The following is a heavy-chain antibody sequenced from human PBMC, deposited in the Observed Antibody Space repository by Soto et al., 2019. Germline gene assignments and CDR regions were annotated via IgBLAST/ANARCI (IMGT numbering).Heavy chain of an antibody. Sequence: PGGSLRLSCAASGFTFSSYAMHWVRQAPGKGLEWVAVISYDGSNKYYADSVKGRFTISRDNSKNTLYLQMNSLRAEDTAVYYCARDPSSGPPRGFYYFDYWGQGTLVTVSS. CDR3: ARDPSSGPPRGFYYFDY. J-gene: IGHJ4*02. V-gene: IGHV3-30-3*01. D-gene: IGHD6-19*01. CDR2: ISYDGSNK. CDR1: GFTFSSYA.